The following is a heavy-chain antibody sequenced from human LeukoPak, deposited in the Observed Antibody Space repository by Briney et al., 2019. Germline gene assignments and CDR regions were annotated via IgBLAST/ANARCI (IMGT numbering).Heavy chain of an antibody. D-gene: IGHD3-10*01. V-gene: IGHV3-23*01. CDR1: GFTFSSYA. J-gene: IGHJ6*03. Sequence: GSLRLSCAASGFTFSSYAMSWVRQAPGNGLEWVSAISANSGSTYYADSVKGRFTISRDNSKSTLYLQMNSLRAEDTALYYCAKAYGSGSYYDYYYYMDVWGKGTTVTVSS. CDR3: AKAYGSGSYYDYYYYMDV. CDR2: ISANSGST.